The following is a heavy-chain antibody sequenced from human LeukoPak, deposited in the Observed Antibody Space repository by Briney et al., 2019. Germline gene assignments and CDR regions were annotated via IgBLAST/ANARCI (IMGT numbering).Heavy chain of an antibody. V-gene: IGHV3-11*06. D-gene: IGHD6-13*01. CDR2: ISSSSSYT. CDR1: GFTFSDYY. J-gene: IGHJ6*04. CDR3: ARPYSSTYGMDV. Sequence: GGSLRLSCAASGFTFSDYYMSWIRQAPGKGLEWVSYISSSSSYTNYADAVKGRFTISRDNAKNSLYLQMNSLRAEDTAVYYCARPYSSTYGMDVWGKGTTVTVSS.